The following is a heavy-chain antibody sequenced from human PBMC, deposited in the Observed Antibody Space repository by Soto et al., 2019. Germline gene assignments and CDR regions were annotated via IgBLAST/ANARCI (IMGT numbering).Heavy chain of an antibody. Sequence: GASVKVSCKASGYTFINYGITWVRQAPGRGLEWLGWNNVYNGDINYSQKFQGRVSMTSDTSTGTAYLELRNLRSDDMAVYYCARDTLGGPLLATNHCDHWGQGTLVTVSS. J-gene: IGHJ4*02. CDR3: ARDTLGGPLLATNHCDH. CDR2: NNVYNGDI. V-gene: IGHV1-18*03. D-gene: IGHD5-12*01. CDR1: GYTFINYG.